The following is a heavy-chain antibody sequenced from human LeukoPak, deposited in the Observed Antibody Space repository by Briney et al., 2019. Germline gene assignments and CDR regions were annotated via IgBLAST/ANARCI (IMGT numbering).Heavy chain of an antibody. J-gene: IGHJ4*02. V-gene: IGHV3-33*06. Sequence: GGSLRLSCAVSGFSFRDFGFHWVRQAPGKGLEWVAVTWYDESQKYYADSVKGRFTISKDNSKNTLYLEMSSLRVEDTAVYYCAKWEGTRQFYFGYWGQGALVTVSS. CDR3: AKWEGTRQFYFGY. D-gene: IGHD1-26*01. CDR1: GFSFRDFG. CDR2: TWYDESQK.